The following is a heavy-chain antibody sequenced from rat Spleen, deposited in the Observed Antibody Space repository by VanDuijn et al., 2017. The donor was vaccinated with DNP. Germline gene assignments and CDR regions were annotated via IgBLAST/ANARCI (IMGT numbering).Heavy chain of an antibody. J-gene: IGHJ2*01. CDR3: AKDRITSFDY. CDR1: GFTFSSYW. Sequence: EVQLVETGGGLVQPGRSLRLSCVVSGFTFSSYWMYWIRQAPGKGLEWVASISTDGGTTYYPDSVKGRFTISRDSAENTVYLQMNSLRSEDTATYYCAKDRITSFDYWGQGVMVTVSS. V-gene: IGHV5-58*01. CDR2: ISTDGGTT. D-gene: IGHD1-10*01.